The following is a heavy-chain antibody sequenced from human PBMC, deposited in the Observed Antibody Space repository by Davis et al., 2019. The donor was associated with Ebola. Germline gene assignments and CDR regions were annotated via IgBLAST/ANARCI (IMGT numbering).Heavy chain of an antibody. CDR1: GGSISSSSYY. V-gene: IGHV4-39*01. CDR3: ARPHGAASYNWFDP. CDR2: IYYSGST. D-gene: IGHD2-15*01. J-gene: IGHJ5*02. Sequence: SETLSLTCTVSGGSISSSSYYWGWIRQPPGKELEWIGSIYYSGSTYYNPSLKSRVTISVDTSKNQFSLKLSSVTAADTAVYYCARPHGAASYNWFDPWGQGTLVTVS.